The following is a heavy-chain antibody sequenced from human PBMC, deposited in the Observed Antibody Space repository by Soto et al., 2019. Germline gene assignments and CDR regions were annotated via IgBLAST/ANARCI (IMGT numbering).Heavy chain of an antibody. D-gene: IGHD3-22*01. CDR2: IIPIFGTA. Sequence: ASLQVSCQDSVGTFRSYAISCVRQAPCHGLEWMGGIIPIFGTANYAQKFQGRVTITADESTSTAYMELSSLRSEDTAVYYCARDRRQNYYDNGMDVWGQGNTVTVS. V-gene: IGHV1-69*01. J-gene: IGHJ6*02. CDR1: VGTFRSYA. CDR3: ARDRRQNYYDNGMDV.